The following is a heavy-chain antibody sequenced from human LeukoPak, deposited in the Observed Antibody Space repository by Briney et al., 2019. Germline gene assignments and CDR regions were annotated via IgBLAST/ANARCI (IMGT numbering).Heavy chain of an antibody. CDR3: ARDLMTTVTTVDY. J-gene: IGHJ4*02. Sequence: GASLRLSCAASGFTFSSYSMNWVRQAPGKGLEWVSSISSSSSYIYYADSVKGRFTISRDNAKNSLYLQMNSLRAEDTAVYYCARDLMTTVTTVDYWGQGTLVTVSS. CDR2: ISSSSSYI. D-gene: IGHD4-17*01. CDR1: GFTFSSYS. V-gene: IGHV3-21*01.